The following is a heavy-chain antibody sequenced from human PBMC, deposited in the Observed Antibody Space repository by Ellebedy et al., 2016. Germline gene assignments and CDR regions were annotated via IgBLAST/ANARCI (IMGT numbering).Heavy chain of an antibody. V-gene: IGHV4-38-2*02. CDR2: IYHSGST. D-gene: IGHD6-19*01. CDR1: GYSISSGYY. J-gene: IGHJ4*02. Sequence: SETLSLXCTVSGYSISSGYYWGWIRQPPGKGLEWIGSIYHSGSTYYNPSLKSRVTISVDTSKNQFSLKLSSVTAADTAVYYCARGSSTGWYEFDYWGQGTLVTVSS. CDR3: ARGSSTGWYEFDY.